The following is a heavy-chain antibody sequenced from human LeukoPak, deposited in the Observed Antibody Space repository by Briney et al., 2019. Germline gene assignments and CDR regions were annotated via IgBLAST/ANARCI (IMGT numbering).Heavy chain of an antibody. D-gene: IGHD3-10*01. CDR3: AGSKIGSYYYYYYMDV. Sequence: GGSLRLSCAASGFTFNNYGMHWVRQAPGKGLEWVAFIRYDGSNKYYADSVKGRFTISRDNSKNTLYLQMNSLRAEDTALYYCAGSKIGSYYYYYYMDVWGKGTTVTVSS. CDR1: GFTFNNYG. J-gene: IGHJ6*03. CDR2: IRYDGSNK. V-gene: IGHV3-30*02.